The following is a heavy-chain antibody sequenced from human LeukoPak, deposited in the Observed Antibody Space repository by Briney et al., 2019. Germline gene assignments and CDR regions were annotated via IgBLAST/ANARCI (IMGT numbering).Heavy chain of an antibody. V-gene: IGHV3-21*01. D-gene: IGHD5-12*01. Sequence: GGSLRLSCAASGFTFSSYSMNWVRQAPGKGLEWVSSISSSSSYIYYADSVKGRFTISRGNAKNSLYLQMNSLRAEDTAVYYCARDDIRNYYYYGMDVWGQGTTVTVSS. J-gene: IGHJ6*02. CDR1: GFTFSSYS. CDR3: ARDDIRNYYYYGMDV. CDR2: ISSSSSYI.